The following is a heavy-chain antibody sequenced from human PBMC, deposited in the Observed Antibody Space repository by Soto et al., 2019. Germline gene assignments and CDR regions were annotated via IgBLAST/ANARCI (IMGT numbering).Heavy chain of an antibody. CDR2: MNPGSGDT. V-gene: IGHV1-8*01. D-gene: IGHD3-16*01. Sequence: ASVKVSCKASGYSFTNNDVSWVRQATGQGLEWMGWMNPGSGDTGYAQKFQGRVTMTRDISIATAYMGLSSLRSDDTAIYYCARQETFGLLNWVDPWGEGTMVTVYS. J-gene: IGHJ5*02. CDR3: ARQETFGLLNWVDP. CDR1: GYSFTNND.